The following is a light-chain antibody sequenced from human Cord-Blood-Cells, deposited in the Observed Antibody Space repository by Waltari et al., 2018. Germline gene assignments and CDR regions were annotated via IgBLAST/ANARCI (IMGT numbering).Light chain of an antibody. CDR2: DVS. J-gene: IGLJ1*01. CDR3: CSYAGSYTLYV. Sequence: QSALTQPRSESGSPGQSVTISCTGTSSDVGGYNYVSWYQQHPGKAPKLMIYDVSKRPSGVPGRFLGSKSGNTASLTLSGLQAEGEADYYCCSYAGSYTLYVFGTGTKVTVL. CDR1: SSDVGGYNY. V-gene: IGLV2-11*01.